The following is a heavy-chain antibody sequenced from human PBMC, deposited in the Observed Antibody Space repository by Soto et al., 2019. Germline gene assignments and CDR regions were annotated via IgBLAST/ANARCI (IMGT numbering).Heavy chain of an antibody. CDR3: ARDRYCSGGSCFSGPTEVYYMYV. J-gene: IGHJ6*03. CDR1: GGTFSSYT. CDR2: IIPILGIA. V-gene: IGHV1-69*04. D-gene: IGHD2-15*01. Sequence: GASVKVSCKASGGTFSSYTISWVRQAPGQGLEWMGRIIPILGIANYAQKFQGRVTITADKSTSTAYMELSSLRSEDTAVYYCARDRYCSGGSCFSGPTEVYYMYVWG.